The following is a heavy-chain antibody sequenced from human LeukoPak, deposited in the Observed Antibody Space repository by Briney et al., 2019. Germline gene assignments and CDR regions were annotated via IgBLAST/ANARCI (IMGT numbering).Heavy chain of an antibody. CDR3: ARSLPYYYYYMDV. CDR2: IYYSGST. CDR1: GGSISSHY. V-gene: IGHV4-59*11. Sequence: SETLSLTCTVSGGSISSHYWSWIRQPPGKGLEYIGYIYYSGSTNYNHSLKSRVTISVDTSKNQFSLKLSSVTAADTAVYYCARSLPYYYYYMDVWGKGTTVTVSS. J-gene: IGHJ6*03.